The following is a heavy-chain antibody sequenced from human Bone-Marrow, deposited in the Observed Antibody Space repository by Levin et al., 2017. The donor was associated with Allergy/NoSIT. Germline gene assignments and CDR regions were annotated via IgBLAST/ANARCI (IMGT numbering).Heavy chain of an antibody. Sequence: SQTLSLTCAVFGGSFTGAFWTWIRQSPEKGLEWIGEINHSGSTTYNPSLKSRVTISVDTSKKQFSLNLRSVTAADTAVYFCARGGRWSFSYYFDSWGQGTLVTVSS. J-gene: IGHJ4*02. CDR2: INHSGST. V-gene: IGHV4-34*01. CDR1: GGSFTGAF. CDR3: ARGGRWSFSYYFDS. D-gene: IGHD3-10*01.